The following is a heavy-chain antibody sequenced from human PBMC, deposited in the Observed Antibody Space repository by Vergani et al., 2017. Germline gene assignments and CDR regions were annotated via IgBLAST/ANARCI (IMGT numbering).Heavy chain of an antibody. CDR3: ARGHGDYTYYYMDV. CDR2: IYTSGST. D-gene: IGHD4-17*01. CDR1: GGSISSGSYY. V-gene: IGHV4-61*02. Sequence: QVQLQESGPGLVKPSQTLSLTCTVSGGSISSGSYYWSWIRQPAGKGLEWIGRIYTSGSTNYNPSLKSRVTISVDTSKNQFSLKLSSVTAADTAVYYCARGHGDYTYYYMDVWGKGP. J-gene: IGHJ6*03.